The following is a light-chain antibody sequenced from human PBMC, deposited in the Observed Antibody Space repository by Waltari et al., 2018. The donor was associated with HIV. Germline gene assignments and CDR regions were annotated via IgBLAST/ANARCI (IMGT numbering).Light chain of an antibody. Sequence: QSLLTQPPSASGTPGQRFTISCSGSSSNIGSNYVYWYQQLPGPAPKLLIQRNNQRPSGVPDRFSGSKSGTSASLAISGLRSEDEADYYCAAWDDSLSGVIFGGGTKLSVL. V-gene: IGLV1-47*01. J-gene: IGLJ2*01. CDR1: SSNIGSNY. CDR3: AAWDDSLSGVI. CDR2: RNN.